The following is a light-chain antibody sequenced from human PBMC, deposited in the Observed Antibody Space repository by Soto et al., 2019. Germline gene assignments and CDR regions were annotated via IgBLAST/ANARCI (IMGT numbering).Light chain of an antibody. CDR1: QRIGRN. J-gene: IGKJ5*01. CDR3: QQYTQCSIT. V-gene: IGKV3-15*01. CDR2: GIS. Sequence: PGGPFTLSCRASQRIGRNYLAWYQQQPGRAPRLLIYGISTRATGIPARFSGSGSGTDFTLTISSLQSEDFAVYYCQQYTQCSITVGQGTRLESK.